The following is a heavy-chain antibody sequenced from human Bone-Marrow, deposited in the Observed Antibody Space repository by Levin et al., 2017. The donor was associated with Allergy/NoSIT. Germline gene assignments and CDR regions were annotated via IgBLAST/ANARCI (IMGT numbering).Heavy chain of an antibody. V-gene: IGHV3-7*01. CDR2: IKEDGSEK. D-gene: IGHD5-24*01. Sequence: GESLKISCAASGFTFSNSWMSWVRQAPGKGLEWVANIKEDGSEKYYVVSVKGRFTISRDNAKNSLFVQMNSLRVEDTAVYYCARDQFRRATIGARWFDPWGQGTLVTVSS. J-gene: IGHJ5*02. CDR1: GFTFSNSW. CDR3: ARDQFRRATIGARWFDP.